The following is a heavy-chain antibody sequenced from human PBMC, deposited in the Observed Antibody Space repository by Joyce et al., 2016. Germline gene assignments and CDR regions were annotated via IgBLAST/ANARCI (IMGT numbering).Heavy chain of an antibody. J-gene: IGHJ4*02. CDR2: MSYDGSHK. D-gene: IGHD6-19*01. V-gene: IGHV3-30*04. CDR3: ARESAYSSGWYRGCDY. Sequence: QVQLVESGGGVVQPGRSLRLSCAASGFSFSQYAMHCVRQAPGKGLEWMGLMSYDGSHKYYADSLRGRFTISRDNSKNTLYLQMSSLSPEDTAIYYCARESAYSSGWYRGCDYWGQGTQVTVSS. CDR1: GFSFSQYA.